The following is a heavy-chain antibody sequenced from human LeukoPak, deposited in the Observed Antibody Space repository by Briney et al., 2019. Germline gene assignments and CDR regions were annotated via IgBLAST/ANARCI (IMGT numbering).Heavy chain of an antibody. CDR2: INHSGST. V-gene: IGHV4-34*01. CDR3: ARGPPRYGSGSYGFDY. D-gene: IGHD3-10*01. CDR1: GGSFSGYY. J-gene: IGHJ4*02. Sequence: SETLSLTCAVYGGSFSGYYWSWIRQPPGKGLEWIGAINHSGSTNYNPSLKSRVTISVDTSKNQFSLKLSTVTAADTAVYYCARGPPRYGSGSYGFDYWGQGTLVTVSS.